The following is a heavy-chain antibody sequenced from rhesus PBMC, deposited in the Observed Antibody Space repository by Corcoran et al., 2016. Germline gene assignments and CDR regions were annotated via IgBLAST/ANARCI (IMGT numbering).Heavy chain of an antibody. Sequence: QVQLQESGPGVVQPSETLSPTCAVSGGSISDSYRWSGIRQPPGKGLEWIGYIYGSSTSTNYNPSLKSRVTISKDTSKNQFSLKLSSVTAADTAVYYCARGSNYNYFDYWGQGVLVTVSS. V-gene: IGHV4S10*01. CDR3: ARGSNYNYFDY. CDR1: GGSISDSYR. J-gene: IGHJ4*01. D-gene: IGHD4-23*01. CDR2: IYGSSTST.